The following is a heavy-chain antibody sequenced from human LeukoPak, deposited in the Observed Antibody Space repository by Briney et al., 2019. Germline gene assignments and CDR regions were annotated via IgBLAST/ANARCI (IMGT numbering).Heavy chain of an antibody. D-gene: IGHD4-23*01. V-gene: IGHV4-39*07. CDR1: GGSISSSSYY. J-gene: IGHJ4*02. CDR2: IYYSGST. Sequence: SETLSLTCTVSGGSISSSSYYWGWIRQPPGKGLEWIGSIYYSGSTYYNPSLKSRATISVDTSKNQFSLELSSVTAADTAVYYCATRSTADYGGNFPFDYWGQGTLVTVSS. CDR3: ATRSTADYGGNFPFDY.